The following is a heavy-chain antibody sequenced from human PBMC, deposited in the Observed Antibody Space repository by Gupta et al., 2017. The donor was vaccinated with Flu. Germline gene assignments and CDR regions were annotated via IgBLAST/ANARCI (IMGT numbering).Heavy chain of an antibody. CDR1: GDSINNQMW. Sequence: QVQLQESGPGLVKPSGTLSLTCTVSGDSINNQMWLTWVRRLPDGGLECIGRIFHSGTSDYNPSLKNRISMSVDGSTNHFSLNIYSVTAADTAIYYCARGVGDYLRVGGYYPDYWGQGAEVTVSS. D-gene: IGHD1-26*01. CDR2: IFHSGTS. V-gene: IGHV4-4*02. J-gene: IGHJ4*02. CDR3: ARGVGDYLRVGGYYPDY.